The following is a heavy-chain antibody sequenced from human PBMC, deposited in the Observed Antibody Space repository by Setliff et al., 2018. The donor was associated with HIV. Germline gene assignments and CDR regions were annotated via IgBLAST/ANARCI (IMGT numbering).Heavy chain of an antibody. J-gene: IGHJ5*02. CDR1: GGPLSAHH. V-gene: IGHV4-34*01. Sequence: SETLSLTCAFYGGPLSAHHWGWIRQSPGKGLEWIGEINHSGSSKYNPSLKSRVTMSVDTSKNQFSLKLSSVTAADSAVYYCVRVGTTVTTRETYKWFDPWGQGTLVTVSS. CDR3: VRVGTTVTTRETYKWFDP. D-gene: IGHD4-17*01. CDR2: INHSGSS.